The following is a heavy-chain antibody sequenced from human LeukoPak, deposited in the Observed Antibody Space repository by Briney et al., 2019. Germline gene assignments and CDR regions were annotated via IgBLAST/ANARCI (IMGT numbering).Heavy chain of an antibody. CDR3: ARHASRYGSGSPEDY. CDR1: GGSISSYY. V-gene: IGHV4-59*08. D-gene: IGHD3-10*01. Sequence: SETLSLTCTVSGGSISSYYWSWIRQPPGKGLEWIGYIYCSGSTNYNPSLKSRVTISVDTSKNQFSLKLSSVTAADTAVYYCARHASRYGSGSPEDYWGQGTLVTVSS. J-gene: IGHJ4*02. CDR2: IYCSGST.